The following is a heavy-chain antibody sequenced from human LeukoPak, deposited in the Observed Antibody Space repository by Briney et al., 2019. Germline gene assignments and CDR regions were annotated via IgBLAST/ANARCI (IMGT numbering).Heavy chain of an antibody. Sequence: GASVNVSCKASGYTFTKYGISWVRQAPGQGLEGMGWISAYNGNTKYTQKVQGRVSLTTDTPTSTAYMEVRSLRSDDTAVYYCVRGSNPLIGYYGMDVWGQGTTVTVSS. J-gene: IGHJ6*02. CDR2: ISAYNGNT. CDR3: VRGSNPLIGYYGMDV. V-gene: IGHV1-18*01. CDR1: GYTFTKYG. D-gene: IGHD3-22*01.